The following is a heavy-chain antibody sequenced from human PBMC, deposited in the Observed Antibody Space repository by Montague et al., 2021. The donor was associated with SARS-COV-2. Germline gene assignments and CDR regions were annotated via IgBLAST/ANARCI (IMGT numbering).Heavy chain of an antibody. CDR3: ARGVVRKGYYDSIGYYILKQGPGSLDY. J-gene: IGHJ4*02. V-gene: IGHV4-31*03. D-gene: IGHD3-22*01. CDR2: IYYSGST. CDR1: GGSISTVGY. Sequence: TLSLTCTVSGGSISTVGYWSWIRQHPGKGLEWIGYIYYSGSTYYNPSLKSRVTISVDTSKDQFSLKLFSVTAADTAVYYCARGVVRKGYYDSIGYYILKQGPGSLDYWGQGSLVTASS.